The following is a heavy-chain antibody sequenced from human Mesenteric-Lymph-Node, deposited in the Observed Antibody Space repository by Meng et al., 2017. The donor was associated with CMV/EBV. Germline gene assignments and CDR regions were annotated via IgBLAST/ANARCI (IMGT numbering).Heavy chain of an antibody. CDR3: TKDSGESLYYYYTMDV. J-gene: IGHJ6*02. D-gene: IGHD3-10*01. V-gene: IGHV3-30-3*02. CDR1: GFTFSSHA. CDR2: ISFDGNNK. Sequence: GGSLRLSCAASGFTFSSHAMHWVRQAPGKGLEWVAVISFDGNNKYYADSVKGRFTISRDNSKNTLYLQMNSLRAEDTAVYYCTKDSGESLYYYYTMDVWGQGTTVTVSS.